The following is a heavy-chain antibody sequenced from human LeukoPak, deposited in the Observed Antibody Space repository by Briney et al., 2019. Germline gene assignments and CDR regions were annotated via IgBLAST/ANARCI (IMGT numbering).Heavy chain of an antibody. CDR2: ISSTGTYI. CDR3: ARECSGGSCYEP. V-gene: IGHV3-21*01. J-gene: IGHJ5*02. CDR1: GFTFSSYG. Sequence: GGSLRLSCAASGFTFSSYGMTWIRQAPGKGLEWVSSISSTGTYIYYADSVKGRFTISRDNAKNSLYLQMNSLRAEDTAVYYCARECSGGSCYEPWGQGTLVTVSS. D-gene: IGHD2-15*01.